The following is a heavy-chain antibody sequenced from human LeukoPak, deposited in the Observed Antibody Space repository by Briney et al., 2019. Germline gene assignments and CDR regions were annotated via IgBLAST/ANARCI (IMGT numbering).Heavy chain of an antibody. CDR2: ISWNSFTI. CDR1: GFTFDDYA. Sequence: HSGGSLRLSCAASGFTFDDYAMHWVRQAPGKGLEWVSGISWNSFTIGYADSVKGRFTISGDNAKNSLYLQMNSLRVEDTALYYCAKDIGRVDTASTYMDVWGKGTTVTISS. CDR3: AKDIGRVDTASTYMDV. J-gene: IGHJ6*03. V-gene: IGHV3-9*01. D-gene: IGHD5-18*01.